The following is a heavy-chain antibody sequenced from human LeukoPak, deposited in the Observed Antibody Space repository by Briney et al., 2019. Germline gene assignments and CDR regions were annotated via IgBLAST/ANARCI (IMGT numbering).Heavy chain of an antibody. J-gene: IGHJ4*02. CDR3: AREGLGELTLDY. V-gene: IGHV1-18*01. CDR2: ISTSNGDT. CDR1: GYTFSTYG. Sequence: ASVKVSCKASGYTFSTYGINWVRQAPGQGLEWMGWISTSNGDTKYAQKLQGRVTMTTDTSTSTAYMELRNLRSDDTAVYYCAREGLGELTLDYWGQGTLVTVSS. D-gene: IGHD3-16*01.